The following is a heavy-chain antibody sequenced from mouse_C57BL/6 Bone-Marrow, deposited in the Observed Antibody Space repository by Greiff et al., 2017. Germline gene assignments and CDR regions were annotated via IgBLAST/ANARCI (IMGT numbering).Heavy chain of an antibody. CDR3: ARHDYYGSSYYAMDY. CDR2: ISNLAYSI. D-gene: IGHD1-1*01. V-gene: IGHV5-15*01. J-gene: IGHJ4*01. CDR1: GFTFSDYG. Sequence: EVMLVESGGGLVQPGGSLKLSCAASGFTFSDYGMAWVRQAPRKGPEWVAFISNLAYSIYYADTVTGRFTISRGNAKNTLYLEMSSLRSEDTAMYYCARHDYYGSSYYAMDYWGQGTSVTVSS.